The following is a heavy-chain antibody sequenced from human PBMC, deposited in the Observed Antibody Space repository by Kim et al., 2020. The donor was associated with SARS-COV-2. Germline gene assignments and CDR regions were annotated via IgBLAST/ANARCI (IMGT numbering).Heavy chain of an antibody. Sequence: GGSLRLSCSASGFTFSSYAMHWVRQAPGKGLEYVSAISSNGGSTYYADSMKGRFTISRDNSKNTLYLQMSSLRAEDTAVYYCVKDPTTYYYDSSGVSAFDYWGQGTLVTVSS. CDR1: GFTFSSYA. D-gene: IGHD3-22*01. J-gene: IGHJ4*02. CDR3: VKDPTTYYYDSSGVSAFDY. V-gene: IGHV3-64D*06. CDR2: ISSNGGST.